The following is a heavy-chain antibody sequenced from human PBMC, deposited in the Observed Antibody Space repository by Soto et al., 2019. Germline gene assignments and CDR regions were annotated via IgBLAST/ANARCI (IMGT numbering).Heavy chain of an antibody. J-gene: IGHJ3*01. D-gene: IGHD2-2*01. CDR3: AARGVVLPYGTAALDV. Sequence: EVQLVESGGGLVQPGGSLRLSCGVSGFTVSSNYLGWVRQAPGKGLELVSVIYSGGSTLSADSVEGRFTLSRDDHRNMVWLQMTSLKAEDTAVYYCAARGVVLPYGTAALDVWGQGTMVTVSS. CDR2: IYSGGST. CDR1: GFTVSSNY. V-gene: IGHV3-66*01.